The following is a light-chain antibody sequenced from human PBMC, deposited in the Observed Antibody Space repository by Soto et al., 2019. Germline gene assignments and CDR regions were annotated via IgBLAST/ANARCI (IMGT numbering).Light chain of an antibody. CDR1: ETVSSYL. CDR3: QQFSSYPLT. V-gene: IGKV3-20*01. CDR2: DAS. Sequence: DIVLTQSPVTLSLSPGDRATLSCRASETVSSYLLWYQQKPGQAPRLLIYDASSRATGIPDRFSGGGSGTDFTLTISRLEPEDFAVYYCQQFSSYPLTFGGGTKGDIK. J-gene: IGKJ4*01.